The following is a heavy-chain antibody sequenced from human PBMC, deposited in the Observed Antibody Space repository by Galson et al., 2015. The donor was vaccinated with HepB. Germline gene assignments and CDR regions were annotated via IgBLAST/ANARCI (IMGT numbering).Heavy chain of an antibody. Sequence: SLRLSCAASGFTFSSYSINWVRQAPGKGLEWVSSISSSSSYIYYADSVKGRFTISRDNAKNSLYLQMNSLRAEDTAVYYCARGVGDFWSGYYTHFDYWGQGTLVTVSS. D-gene: IGHD3-3*01. CDR2: ISSSSSYI. CDR1: GFTFSSYS. J-gene: IGHJ4*02. V-gene: IGHV3-21*01. CDR3: ARGVGDFWSGYYTHFDY.